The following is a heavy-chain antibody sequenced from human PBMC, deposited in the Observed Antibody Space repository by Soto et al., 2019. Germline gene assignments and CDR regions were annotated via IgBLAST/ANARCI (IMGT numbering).Heavy chain of an antibody. V-gene: IGHV4-38-2*02. J-gene: IGHJ4*02. D-gene: IGHD3-22*01. Sequence: ETLSLTCAVSGYSISSEYYWGWIRQPPGKGLEWIGSIYHSGSTYYNPSRKSRVNTSVDTSKNQFSLKLSSVTAADTAVYYCARDRGYYYDSSGQRNDYWGQGTLVTVSS. CDR1: GYSISSEYY. CDR2: IYHSGST. CDR3: ARDRGYYYDSSGQRNDY.